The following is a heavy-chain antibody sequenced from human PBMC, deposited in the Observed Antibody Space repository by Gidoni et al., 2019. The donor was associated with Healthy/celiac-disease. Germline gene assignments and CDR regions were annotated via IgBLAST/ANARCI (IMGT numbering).Heavy chain of an antibody. D-gene: IGHD6-19*01. J-gene: IGHJ4*02. CDR2: IYSGGSK. V-gene: IGHV3-53*01. CDR3: ARDERYSSGWGYDY. CDR1: GFTVSSNY. Sequence: VQLVESGGGLLQPGGSLSLPCAASGFTVSSNYMSWVRQAPGKGLEWVSVIYSGGSKYYADSVKVRFTISRDNSKNTLYLQMNSLRAEDTAVYYCARDERYSSGWGYDYWGQGTLVTVSS.